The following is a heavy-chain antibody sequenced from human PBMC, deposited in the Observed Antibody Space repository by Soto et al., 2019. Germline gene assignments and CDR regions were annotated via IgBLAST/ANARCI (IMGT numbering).Heavy chain of an antibody. V-gene: IGHV3-53*01. CDR3: ARGGIGMVRTFDH. J-gene: IGHJ4*02. Sequence: WGSLRLSCSASVFTGSSTYMSWFRQAPGKGLEWVSIIFSSGESFYADSVKGRFTISRDSSDNTVYLQMNSLKAEDTAVYYCARGGIGMVRTFDHWGQGTLVTVSS. CDR2: IFSSGES. CDR1: VFTGSSTY. D-gene: IGHD3-10*01.